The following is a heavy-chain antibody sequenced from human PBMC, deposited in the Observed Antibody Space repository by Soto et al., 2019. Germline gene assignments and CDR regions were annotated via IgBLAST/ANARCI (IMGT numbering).Heavy chain of an antibody. D-gene: IGHD6-13*01. J-gene: IGHJ6*02. CDR1: GYSFTSYW. V-gene: IGHV5-10-1*01. Sequence: ESLKISCKGSGYSFTSYWISWVRQMPGKGLEWMGRIDPSDSYTNYSPSFQGHVTISADKSISTAYLQWSSLKASDTAMYYCASNSPIAAAGTNYYYGMDVWGQGTTVTVSS. CDR2: IDPSDSYT. CDR3: ASNSPIAAAGTNYYYGMDV.